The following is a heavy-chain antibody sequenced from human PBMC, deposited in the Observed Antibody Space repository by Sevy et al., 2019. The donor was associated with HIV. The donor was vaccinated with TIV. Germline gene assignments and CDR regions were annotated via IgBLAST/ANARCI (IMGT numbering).Heavy chain of an antibody. CDR1: GYTFTSYG. Sequence: ASVKVSCKASGYTFTSYGFSWVRQAPGQGLEWMGWISAYNGNTDYAQNLQGRVTMTTDTSTSTTYMELRSLRSDDTAMYYCAKYAVVTMGPGAFDIWGQGTMVTVSS. CDR3: AKYAVVTMGPGAFDI. D-gene: IGHD3-22*01. V-gene: IGHV1-18*01. J-gene: IGHJ3*02. CDR2: ISAYNGNT.